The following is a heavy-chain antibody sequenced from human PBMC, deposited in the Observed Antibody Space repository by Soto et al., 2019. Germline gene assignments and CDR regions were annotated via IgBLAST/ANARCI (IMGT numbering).Heavy chain of an antibody. CDR3: ARVLNSNYYYYGMDV. CDR2: ISSSSSYI. Sequence: EVQLVESGGGLVKPGGSLRLSCAASGFTFSSYSMNWVRQAPGKGLEWVSSISSSSSYIYYADSVKGRFTISRDNAKNSLYVQMNSLRAEDTAVYYCARVLNSNYYYYGMDVWGQGTTVTVSS. CDR1: GFTFSSYS. V-gene: IGHV3-21*01. D-gene: IGHD4-4*01. J-gene: IGHJ6*02.